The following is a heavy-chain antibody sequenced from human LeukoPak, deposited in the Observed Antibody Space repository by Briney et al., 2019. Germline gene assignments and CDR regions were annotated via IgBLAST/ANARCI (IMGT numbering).Heavy chain of an antibody. D-gene: IGHD3-10*01. J-gene: IGHJ6*04. CDR1: GDTFTSYG. Sequence: AGARVSCKASGDTFTSYGISRVRHAPGQGVEWRGWISAYNGNTNYAQKLQSRVTMTTDTSTSTAYIELRSLRSADTAVYYCAREVVPNYYGSGSASDYYYYYGMDVWGKGTTVTVSS. V-gene: IGHV1-18*04. CDR3: AREVVPNYYGSGSASDYYYYYGMDV. CDR2: ISAYNGNT.